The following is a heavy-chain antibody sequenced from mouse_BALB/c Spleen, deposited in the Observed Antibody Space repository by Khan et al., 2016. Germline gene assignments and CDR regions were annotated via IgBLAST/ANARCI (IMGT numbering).Heavy chain of an antibody. CDR3: ARDLIWYFDV. CDR2: ISDGGSYT. CDR1: GFTFSDYY. Sequence: EVELVESGGGLVKPGGSLKLSCAASGFTFSDYYMYWVRQTPEKRLEWVATISDGGSYTYYPDSVKGRFTISRDNAHNNLYLQMSSLKSADTALYYCARDLIWYFDVWGAGTTVTVSS. J-gene: IGHJ1*01. V-gene: IGHV5-4*02.